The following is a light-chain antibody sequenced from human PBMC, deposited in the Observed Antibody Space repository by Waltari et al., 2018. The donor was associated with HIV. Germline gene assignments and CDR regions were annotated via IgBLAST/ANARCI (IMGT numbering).Light chain of an antibody. Sequence: DIVMTQSPDSLTVSLGYRPTIYCTSSQNLLYRSNTKNYVAWYQQKAGQPPKVLLYWASTRESGVPARFSGGGSGTDFTLTISSLQAEDVATYYCQQYYRTPLTFGGGTKVEIK. CDR3: QQYYRTPLT. CDR2: WAS. J-gene: IGKJ4*01. CDR1: QNLLYRSNTKNY. V-gene: IGKV4-1*01.